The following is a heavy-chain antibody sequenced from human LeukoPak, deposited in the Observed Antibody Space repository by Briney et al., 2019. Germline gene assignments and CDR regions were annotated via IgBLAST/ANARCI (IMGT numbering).Heavy chain of an antibody. Sequence: PETLSLTCTVSGGSISSYYWSWIRQPPGKGLEWIGYIYYSGSTKYNPSLKSRVTISVDTSKNPFPLKLSSVTAADTAVYYCARQGYYDSSGYYRDYWGQGTLVTVSS. CDR1: GGSISSYY. J-gene: IGHJ4*02. CDR3: ARQGYYDSSGYYRDY. D-gene: IGHD3-22*01. CDR2: IYYSGST. V-gene: IGHV4-59*08.